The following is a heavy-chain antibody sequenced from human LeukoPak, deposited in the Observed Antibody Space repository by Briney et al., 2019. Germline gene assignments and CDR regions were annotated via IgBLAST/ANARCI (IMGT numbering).Heavy chain of an antibody. D-gene: IGHD1-1*01. CDR2: INSNNGDT. CDR3: ARYSLRSNWLFDY. Sequence: ASVKVSCKASGYTFTAYYVHWVRQAPGQGLEWMGWINSNNGDTGYAQNFQGRVTMTRDTSISTLYLDLSSLRSDDTAVYYCARYSLRSNWLFDYWGQGTLVTVSS. J-gene: IGHJ4*02. CDR1: GYTFTAYY. V-gene: IGHV1-2*02.